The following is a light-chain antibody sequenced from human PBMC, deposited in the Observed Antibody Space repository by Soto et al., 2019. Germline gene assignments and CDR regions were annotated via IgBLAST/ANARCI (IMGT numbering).Light chain of an antibody. V-gene: IGKV3-11*01. J-gene: IGKJ4*01. CDR3: QQRSDWPRLT. Sequence: EIVLTQSPATLSLSPGERATLSCRASQSVNTYLAWYQQKPGQTPRLLIYDASNRATGIPARFSGSGAGTDFTLTISRLEPEDLAVYYCQQRSDWPRLTFGGGTKVEIK. CDR1: QSVNTY. CDR2: DAS.